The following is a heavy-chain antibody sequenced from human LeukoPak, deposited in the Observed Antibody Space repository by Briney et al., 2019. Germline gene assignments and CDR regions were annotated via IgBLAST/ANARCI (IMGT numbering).Heavy chain of an antibody. D-gene: IGHD3-3*01. CDR3: ARGGGITIFGVVPYYFDY. Sequence: ASVKVSRKASGYTFTSYAMNWVRQAPGQGLEWMGWINTNTGNPTYAQGFTGRFVFSLDTSVSTAYLQISSLKAEDTAVYYCARGGGITIFGVVPYYFDYWGQGTLVTVST. CDR1: GYTFTSYA. J-gene: IGHJ4*02. V-gene: IGHV7-4-1*02. CDR2: INTNTGNP.